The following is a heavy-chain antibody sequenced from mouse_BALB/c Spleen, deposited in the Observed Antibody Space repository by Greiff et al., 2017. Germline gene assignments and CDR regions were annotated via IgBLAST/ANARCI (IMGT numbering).Heavy chain of an antibody. Sequence: EVQGVESGPGLVKPSQSLSLTCTVTGYSITSDYAWNWIRQFPGNKLEWMGYISYSGSTSYNPSLKSRISITRDTSKNQFFLQLNSVTTEDTATYYCARSTVVATPMDYWGQGTSVTVSS. V-gene: IGHV3-2*02. CDR1: GYSITSDYA. D-gene: IGHD1-1*01. J-gene: IGHJ4*01. CDR3: ARSTVVATPMDY. CDR2: ISYSGST.